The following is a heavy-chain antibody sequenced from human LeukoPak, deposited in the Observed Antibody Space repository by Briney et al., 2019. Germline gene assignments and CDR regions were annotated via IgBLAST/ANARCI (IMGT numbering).Heavy chain of an antibody. V-gene: IGHV4-39*07. CDR1: GGSIGSSSYY. Sequence: SETLSLTCTVSGGSIGSSSYYWGWIRQPPGKGLEWIGSIYYSGSTYYNPSLKSRVTISVDTSKNQFSLKLSSVTAADTAVYYCARDDREDYGFFDYWGQGTLVTVSS. D-gene: IGHD4/OR15-4a*01. CDR3: ARDDREDYGFFDY. CDR2: IYYSGST. J-gene: IGHJ4*02.